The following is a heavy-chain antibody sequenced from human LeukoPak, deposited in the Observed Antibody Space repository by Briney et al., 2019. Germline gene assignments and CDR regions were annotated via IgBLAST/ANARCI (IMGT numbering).Heavy chain of an antibody. J-gene: IGHJ4*02. D-gene: IGHD3-22*01. Sequence: ASVKVSCKASGYTFTSYDFNWVRQATGQRPEWMGWMSPDSGDTGYAQKFQDRVTMTRNTSISTAYMELSSLRSDDTAVYYCARDAEIGGYYPWRDYWGQGTLVTVSS. CDR3: ARDAEIGGYYPWRDY. V-gene: IGHV1-8*01. CDR1: GYTFTSYD. CDR2: MSPDSGDT.